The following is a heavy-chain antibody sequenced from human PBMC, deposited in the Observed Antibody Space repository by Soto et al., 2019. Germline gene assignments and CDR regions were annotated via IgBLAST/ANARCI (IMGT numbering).Heavy chain of an antibody. Sequence: HPGGSLRLSCTASGFTFGDYAMSWFRQAPGKGLEWVGFIRSKAYGGTTEYAASVKGRFTISRDDSKSIAYLQMNSLKTEDTAVYYCTRDYDFWSGYYPDYYYYGMDVWGQGTTVTVSS. J-gene: IGHJ6*02. CDR1: GFTFGDYA. D-gene: IGHD3-3*01. V-gene: IGHV3-49*03. CDR2: IRSKAYGGTT. CDR3: TRDYDFWSGYYPDYYYYGMDV.